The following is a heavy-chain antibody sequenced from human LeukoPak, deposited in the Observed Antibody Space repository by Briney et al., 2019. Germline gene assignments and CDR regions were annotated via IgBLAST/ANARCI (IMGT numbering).Heavy chain of an antibody. V-gene: IGHV3-30*04. J-gene: IGHJ4*02. D-gene: IGHD3-22*01. CDR3: ARGVDYYDSSGYYGY. CDR1: GFTFSSYA. Sequence: PGRSLRLSCAASGFTFSSYAMHWVSQAPGKGVEGVAVISYDGSNKYYADSVKGRFTISRDNSKNTLYLQMNSLRAEDTAVYSCARGVDYYDSSGYYGYWGQGTLVTVSS. CDR2: ISYDGSNK.